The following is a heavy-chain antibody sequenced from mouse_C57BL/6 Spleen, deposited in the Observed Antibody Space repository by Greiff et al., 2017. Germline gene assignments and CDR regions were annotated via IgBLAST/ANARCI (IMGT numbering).Heavy chain of an antibody. CDR3: VSGPNFYDYDGELMDY. CDR1: GFTFSDYD. CDR2: ISNGGGST. D-gene: IGHD2-4*01. Sequence: EVKVVESGGGLVQPGGSLKLSCAASGFTFSDYDMYWVRQTPEKRLEWVAYISNGGGSTDYPENVKGRFTISRDNATNTLDLQMSRLKSEDTAMYYCVSGPNFYDYDGELMDYWGQGTSVTVSS. J-gene: IGHJ4*01. V-gene: IGHV5-12*01.